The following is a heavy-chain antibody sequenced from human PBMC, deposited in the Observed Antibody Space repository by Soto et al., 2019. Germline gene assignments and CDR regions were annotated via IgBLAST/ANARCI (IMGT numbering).Heavy chain of an antibody. D-gene: IGHD6-19*01. Sequence: KTSETLSLTCAVSGGSISSGGYSWSWIRQPPGKGLEWIGYIYHSGSTYYNPSLKSRVTISVDRSKNQFSLKLSSVTAADTAVYYCARVIAVADRYYFDYWGQGTLVTVSS. CDR2: IYHSGST. V-gene: IGHV4-30-2*01. J-gene: IGHJ4*02. CDR3: ARVIAVADRYYFDY. CDR1: GGSISSGGYS.